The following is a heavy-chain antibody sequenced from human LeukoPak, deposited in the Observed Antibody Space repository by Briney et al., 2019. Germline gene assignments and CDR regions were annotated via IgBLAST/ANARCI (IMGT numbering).Heavy chain of an antibody. D-gene: IGHD6-13*01. CDR3: ARVREQQLVGFDY. V-gene: IGHV4-38-2*02. CDR1: GYSISSGYY. Sequence: SETLSLTCTVSGYSISSGYYWGWIRQPPGKGLEWIGSIYHSGSTYYNPSLKSRVTISVDTSKNQFSLKLSSVTAADTAVYYCARVREQQLVGFDYWGQGTLVTVSS. CDR2: IYHSGST. J-gene: IGHJ4*02.